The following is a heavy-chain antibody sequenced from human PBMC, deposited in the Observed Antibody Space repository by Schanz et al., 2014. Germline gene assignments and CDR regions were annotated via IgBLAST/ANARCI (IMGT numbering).Heavy chain of an antibody. CDR2: IYYSGST. J-gene: IGHJ4*02. V-gene: IGHV4-39*01. CDR3: ARHWRRDYFDY. Sequence: QLQLQESGPGLVKPSETLSLTCTVSAGSISGSGYYWGWIRQPPGKGLEWMGTIYYSGSTYYDPSLEGRVTISVDAPKTHFSLKLNSVTAADTAVYYCARHWRRDYFDYWGRGTLVTVSS. D-gene: IGHD3-3*01. CDR1: AGSISGSGYY.